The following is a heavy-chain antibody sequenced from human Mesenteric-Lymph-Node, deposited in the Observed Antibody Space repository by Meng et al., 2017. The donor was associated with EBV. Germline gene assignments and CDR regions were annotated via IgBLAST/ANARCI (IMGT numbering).Heavy chain of an antibody. J-gene: IGHJ4*02. CDR2: IYYSGST. CDR3: ALIIVGATHFDY. D-gene: IGHD1-26*01. Sequence: QVRLQGSGPGLVKPSETLSLTCTGSGGSVSSGSYYWSWIRQPPGKGLEWIGYIYYSGSTNYNPSLKSRVTISVDTSKNQFSLKLSSVTAADTAVYYCALIIVGATHFDYWGQGTLVTVSS. CDR1: GGSVSSGSYY. V-gene: IGHV4-61*01.